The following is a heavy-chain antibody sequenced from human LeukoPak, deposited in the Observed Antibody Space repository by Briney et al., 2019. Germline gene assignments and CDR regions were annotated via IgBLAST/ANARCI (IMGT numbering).Heavy chain of an antibody. CDR3: AKLGSPRAF. Sequence: PSENLPLTCSVSGGSIDTYYWSWIRQSPGKGLEWIGYIYYFGNTDYNPSLKSRVTISVDTSKNQFSLNLRSVTAADTAVYYCAKLGSPRAFWGQGILVRVSS. CDR2: IYYFGNT. CDR1: GGSIDTYY. D-gene: IGHD7-27*01. J-gene: IGHJ4*02. V-gene: IGHV4-59*01.